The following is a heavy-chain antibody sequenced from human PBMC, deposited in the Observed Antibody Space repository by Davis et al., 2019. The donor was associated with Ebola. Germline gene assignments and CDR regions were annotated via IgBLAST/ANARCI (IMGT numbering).Heavy chain of an antibody. CDR2: ISVYNVET. J-gene: IGHJ5*01. CDR1: GYTFSNYG. V-gene: IGHV1-18*04. Sequence: AASVKVSCKASGYTFSNYGISWVRQAPGQGLEWMGWISVYNVETKYPQKFQGRVTMTADTSTSTAYMELNNLSSEDTAVYYCALERELLSRFDSWGQGTLVTVSS. CDR3: ALERELLSRFDS. D-gene: IGHD1-7*01.